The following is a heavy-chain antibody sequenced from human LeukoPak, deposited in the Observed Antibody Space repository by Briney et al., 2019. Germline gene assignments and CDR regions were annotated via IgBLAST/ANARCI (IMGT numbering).Heavy chain of an antibody. D-gene: IGHD1-14*01. Sequence: SETLSLTCAVYGVSFSGYYWSWLRQPPGKGLEWIGEINHSGSTNYNPSLKSRVTISVDTSKNQFSLKLSSVTAADTAVYYCTSQTVARWFDPWGQGTLVTVSS. J-gene: IGHJ5*02. CDR2: INHSGST. CDR1: GVSFSGYY. V-gene: IGHV4-34*01. CDR3: TSQTVARWFDP.